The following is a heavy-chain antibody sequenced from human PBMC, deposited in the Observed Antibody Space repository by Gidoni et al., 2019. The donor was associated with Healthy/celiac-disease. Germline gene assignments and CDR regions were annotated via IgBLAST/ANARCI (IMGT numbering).Heavy chain of an antibody. V-gene: IGHV1-46*01. CDR1: GYTFTSYY. CDR2: INPSGGST. CDR3: ARDCPISSTSCYGETFDI. D-gene: IGHD2-2*01. Sequence: QVQLVQSGAEVKKPGASVKVSCKASGYTFTSYYMHWVRQAPGQGLEWMGIINPSGGSTSYAQKFQGRVTMTRDTSTSTVYMGLSSLRSEDTAVYYCARDCPISSTSCYGETFDIWGQGTMVTVFS. J-gene: IGHJ3*02.